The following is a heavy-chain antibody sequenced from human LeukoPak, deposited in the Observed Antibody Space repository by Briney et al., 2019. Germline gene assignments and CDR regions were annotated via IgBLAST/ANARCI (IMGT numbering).Heavy chain of an antibody. Sequence: GGSLRLSCAASGFTVSSNYMSWVRQAPGKGLEWVSVIYSGGSTYYADSVKGRFTISRDNSKNTLYLQMNSLRAEDTAVYYCARILGSGSYYVDPWGQGTLVTVSS. CDR1: GFTVSSNY. D-gene: IGHD3-10*01. CDR3: ARILGSGSYYVDP. V-gene: IGHV3-66*01. J-gene: IGHJ5*02. CDR2: IYSGGST.